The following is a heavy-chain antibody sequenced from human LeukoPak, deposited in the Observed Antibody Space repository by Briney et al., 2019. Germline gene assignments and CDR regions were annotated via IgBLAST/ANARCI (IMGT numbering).Heavy chain of an antibody. D-gene: IGHD3-3*01. CDR3: ARAPTDFWSGYRNAFDI. V-gene: IGHV4-59*01. CDR1: GGSISSYY. J-gene: IGHJ3*02. CDR2: IYYSGST. Sequence: SETLSLTCTVSGGSISSYYWSWIRQPPGKGLELFGYIYYSGSTNYNPSLKSRVTISVDTSKDQFSLKLSSVTAADTAVYYCARAPTDFWSGYRNAFDIWGQGTMVTVSS.